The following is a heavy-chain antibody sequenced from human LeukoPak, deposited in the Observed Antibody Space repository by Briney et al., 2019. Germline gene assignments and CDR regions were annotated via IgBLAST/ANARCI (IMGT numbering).Heavy chain of an antibody. J-gene: IGHJ5*02. CDR3: VRFRRGSVAGRVVDWFDP. V-gene: IGHV4-39*07. CDR2: IYYTGST. D-gene: IGHD6-19*01. Sequence: PSETLSLTCSVSGGSISGSSYYGGWIRQPPGKGLEWIGSIYYTGSTHYNPSLKSRVTISVDTSKNQFSLKLSSVTAADTAVYYCVRFRRGSVAGRVVDWFDPWGQGTLVTVSS. CDR1: GGSISGSSYY.